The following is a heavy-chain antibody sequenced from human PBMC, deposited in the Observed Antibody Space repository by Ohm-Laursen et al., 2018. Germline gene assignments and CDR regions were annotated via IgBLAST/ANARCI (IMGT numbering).Heavy chain of an antibody. J-gene: IGHJ4*02. CDR2: ISYDGINK. D-gene: IGHD1-7*01. V-gene: IGHV3-30*18. CDR1: GFSFSSYG. Sequence: SLRLSCAASGFSFSSYGMHWVRQAPGKGLEWVAVISYDGINKYYADSVKGRFTISRDNSDNTLFLQMNSLRAEDTAVYYCAKDYLTGTTEVGDYWGQGTLVTVSS. CDR3: AKDYLTGTTEVGDY.